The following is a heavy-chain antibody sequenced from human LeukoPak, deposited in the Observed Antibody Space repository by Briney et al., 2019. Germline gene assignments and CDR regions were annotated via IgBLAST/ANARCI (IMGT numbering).Heavy chain of an antibody. J-gene: IGHJ4*02. CDR3: ARDGYSGSDAL. D-gene: IGHD5-12*01. CDR1: SGFISTYY. CDR2: IYYSGST. Sequence: SETLSLTCTVSSGFISTYYWSWIRQPPGKGLEWIGYIYYSGSTKYNPSLKSRVTLSIDTSKNQFSLKLSSVTAADTAVYYCARDGYSGSDALWGQGILVTVSS. V-gene: IGHV4-59*01.